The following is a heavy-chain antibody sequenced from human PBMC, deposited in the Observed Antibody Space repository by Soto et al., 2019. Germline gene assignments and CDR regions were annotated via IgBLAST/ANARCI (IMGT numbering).Heavy chain of an antibody. CDR2: ISYDGSNK. CDR1: GFTFSSYG. D-gene: IGHD3-3*01. Sequence: QVQLVESGGGVVQPGRSLRLSCAASGFTFSSYGMHWVRQAPGKGLEWVAVISYDGSNKYYADSVKGRFTISRDNSKNTRYLQMNSLTAEDTEVYYCAKEVLRFLEWLAFYGMDVWGQGTTVTVSS. CDR3: AKEVLRFLEWLAFYGMDV. J-gene: IGHJ6*02. V-gene: IGHV3-30*18.